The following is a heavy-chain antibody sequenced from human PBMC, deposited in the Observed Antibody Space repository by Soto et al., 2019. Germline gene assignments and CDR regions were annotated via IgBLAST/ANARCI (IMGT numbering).Heavy chain of an antibody. V-gene: IGHV4-61*01. CDR3: ARDVKYGSPLHSGYGY. CDR1: GGSVSIGSYY. J-gene: IGHJ1*01. CDR2: MYYSGST. Sequence: PSETLSLTCNVSGGSVSIGSYYLSWSRQPPGKGLEWIGYMYYSGSTTYNPSLKSRVNISIDTSKNQFSLKLGSVTAADTAVYYCARDVKYGSPLHSGYGYWSQG. D-gene: IGHD5-18*01.